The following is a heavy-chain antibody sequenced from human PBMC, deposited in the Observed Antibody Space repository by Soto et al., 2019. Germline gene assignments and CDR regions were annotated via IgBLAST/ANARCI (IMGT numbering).Heavy chain of an antibody. Sequence: QLQLQESGPGLVKPSETLSLTCTVSGGSISSYSHYWGWIRQPPGKGLEWIGSIYYTGSTDYNPSLXRXXTISVDPSKDLFSLKLSSVTAADTAIYYCARNSTYSSWFDPWGQGTLVTVSA. V-gene: IGHV4-39*01. CDR3: ARNSTYSSWFDP. CDR1: GGSISSYSHY. CDR2: IYYTGST. D-gene: IGHD2-15*01. J-gene: IGHJ5*02.